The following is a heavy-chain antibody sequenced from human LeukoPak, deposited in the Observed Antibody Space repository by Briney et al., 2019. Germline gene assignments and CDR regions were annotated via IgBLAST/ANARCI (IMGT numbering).Heavy chain of an antibody. J-gene: IGHJ4*02. CDR3: ARAPSNGIGPSDY. Sequence: PGGSLRLSCAASGFTFSSYAMHWVRQAPGKGLEYVSAISSNGGGTYYAKSVKGRVTISRDNSKNTLYLQMGSLRAEDMAVYSCARAPSNGIGPSDYWGQGTLVTVSS. D-gene: IGHD1-14*01. CDR2: ISSNGGGT. CDR1: GFTFSSYA. V-gene: IGHV3-64*01.